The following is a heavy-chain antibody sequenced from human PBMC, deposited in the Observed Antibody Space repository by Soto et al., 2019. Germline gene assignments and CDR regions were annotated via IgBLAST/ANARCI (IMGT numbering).Heavy chain of an antibody. Sequence: ASVKVSCKASGCVFTDYYIHWVRQAPGQGLEWMGWINPKSGGANYAQKFQGWVTLTSDTSMRAAYMDLHRLRSNDTAVYFCARDRGYSSSPNFDYWGQGTLVTVSS. J-gene: IGHJ4*02. CDR1: GCVFTDYY. D-gene: IGHD6-13*01. CDR2: INPKSGGA. CDR3: ARDRGYSSSPNFDY. V-gene: IGHV1-2*04.